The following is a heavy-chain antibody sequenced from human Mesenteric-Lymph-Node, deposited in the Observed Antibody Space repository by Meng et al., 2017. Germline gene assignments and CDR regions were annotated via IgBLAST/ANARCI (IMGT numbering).Heavy chain of an antibody. D-gene: IGHD2-21*02. Sequence: GESLKISCAASGFTFSSYWMSWVRQAPGKGLEWVANIKQDGSEKYYVDSVKGRFTISRDNSKNTLYMQMNSLSSEDTAVYSCARDWGSTCGRDCRCITYWGQGTLVTVSS. V-gene: IGHV3-7*01. CDR2: IKQDGSEK. CDR1: GFTFSSYW. CDR3: ARDWGSTCGRDCRCITY. J-gene: IGHJ4*02.